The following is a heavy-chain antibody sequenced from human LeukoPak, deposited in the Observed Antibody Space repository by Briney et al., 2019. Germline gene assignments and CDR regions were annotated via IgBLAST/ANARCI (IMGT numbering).Heavy chain of an antibody. CDR1: GFTFSSYS. J-gene: IGHJ4*02. Sequence: GGSLRLSCAASGFTFSSYSMNWVRQAPGKGLEWVSYISSSSSTIYYADSVKGRFTISRDNAKNSLYLQMNSLRAEDTAVYYCARNSIAARPLDYWGREPWSPSPQ. D-gene: IGHD6-6*01. CDR3: ARNSIAARPLDY. CDR2: ISSSSSTI. V-gene: IGHV3-48*01.